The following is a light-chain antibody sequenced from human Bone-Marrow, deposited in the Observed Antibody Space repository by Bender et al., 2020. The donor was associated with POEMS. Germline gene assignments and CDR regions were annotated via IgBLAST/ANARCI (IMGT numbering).Light chain of an antibody. J-gene: IGLJ3*02. Sequence: QSALTQPASVSGSPGQSITISCTGTSRDVGHYNYVSWYQQHPGKAPKLIIYEVINRPSGVSNRFSGSKSDNTASLTISGLQAEDEADYYCCSYSSSTTRWVFGGGTKLTVL. V-gene: IGLV2-14*01. CDR1: SRDVGHYNY. CDR3: CSYSSSTTRWV. CDR2: EVI.